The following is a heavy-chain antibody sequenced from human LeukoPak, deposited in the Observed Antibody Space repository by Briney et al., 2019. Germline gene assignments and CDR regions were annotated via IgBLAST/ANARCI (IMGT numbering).Heavy chain of an antibody. CDR3: ARDRSSGWKPGGYYYYVDV. CDR1: GFTFSSYA. V-gene: IGHV3-30*01. Sequence: PGRSLRLSCAASGFTFSSYAMHWVRQAPGKGLEWVAVISYDGSNKYYADSVKGRFTISRDNSKNTLYLQMNSLRAEDTAVYYCARDRSSGWKPGGYYYYVDVWGKGTTVTVSS. D-gene: IGHD6-19*01. CDR2: ISYDGSNK. J-gene: IGHJ6*03.